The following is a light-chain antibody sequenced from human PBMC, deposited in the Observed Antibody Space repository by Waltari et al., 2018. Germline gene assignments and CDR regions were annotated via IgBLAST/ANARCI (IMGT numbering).Light chain of an antibody. CDR3: FQYLSPPFT. J-gene: IGKJ3*01. Sequence: DIVMTQSPDSLAVSLGERATINCKSSQSVLKRSNNRNYITWYQQKPGQPPKVLISWASTRESGVPDRFSGSGSGTDFTLTIRSLQAEDVAVYYCFQYLSPPFTFGPGTKVDIK. CDR1: QSVLKRSNNRNY. V-gene: IGKV4-1*01. CDR2: WAS.